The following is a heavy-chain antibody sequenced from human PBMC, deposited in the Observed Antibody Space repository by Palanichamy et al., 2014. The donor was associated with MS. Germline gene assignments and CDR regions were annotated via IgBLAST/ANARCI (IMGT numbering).Heavy chain of an antibody. V-gene: IGHV3-30*04. CDR1: GFTFSSYA. CDR3: ARTSTVTYNFDY. Sequence: QVQLVESGGGVVQPGRSLRLSCAASGFTFSSYAMHWVRQAPGKGLEWVAVISYDGSNKYYADSVKGRFTISRDNSKNTLYLQMYSLRAEDTAVYYCARTSTVTYNFDYWGQGTLVTVSS. J-gene: IGHJ4*02. CDR2: ISYDGSNK. D-gene: IGHD4-11*01.